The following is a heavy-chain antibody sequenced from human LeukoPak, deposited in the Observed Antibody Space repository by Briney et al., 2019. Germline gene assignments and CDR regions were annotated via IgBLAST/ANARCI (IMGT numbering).Heavy chain of an antibody. CDR1: GFTFSSYE. CDR2: ISSSGSTI. CDR3: AREDYGDKIDY. Sequence: QPGGSLRLSCAASGFTFSSYEMNWVRQAPGKGLEWVSYISSSGSTIYYADSVKGRFTISRDNAKNSLYLQMNSLRAEDTAVYYCAREDYGDKIDYWGQGTLVTVSS. D-gene: IGHD4-23*01. V-gene: IGHV3-48*03. J-gene: IGHJ4*02.